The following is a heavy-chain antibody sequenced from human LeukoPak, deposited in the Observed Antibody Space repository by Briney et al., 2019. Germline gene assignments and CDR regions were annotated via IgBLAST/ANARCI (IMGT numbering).Heavy chain of an antibody. Sequence: SETLSLTCTVSGGSLSSGGYYWSWIRQHPGKGLEWIGYIYYSGSTYYNPSLKSRVTISVDTSKNQFSLKLSSVTAADTAVYYCARGTTYCSSTSCFYLDYWGQGTLVTVSS. J-gene: IGHJ4*02. CDR1: GGSLSSGGYY. D-gene: IGHD2-2*01. CDR3: ARGTTYCSSTSCFYLDY. CDR2: IYYSGST. V-gene: IGHV4-31*03.